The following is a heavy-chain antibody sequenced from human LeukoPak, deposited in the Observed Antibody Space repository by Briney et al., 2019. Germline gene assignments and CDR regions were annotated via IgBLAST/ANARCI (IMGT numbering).Heavy chain of an antibody. Sequence: SETLSLTCAVYGGSFSGYYWSWIRQPPGKGLEWIGEINHSGSTNYNPSLKSRVTISVDTSKNQFSLKLSSVTAADTAVYYCARDRGGSYYFDYWGQGTLVTVSS. V-gene: IGHV4-34*01. CDR2: INHSGST. CDR1: GGSFSGYY. CDR3: ARDRGGSYYFDY. D-gene: IGHD1-26*01. J-gene: IGHJ4*02.